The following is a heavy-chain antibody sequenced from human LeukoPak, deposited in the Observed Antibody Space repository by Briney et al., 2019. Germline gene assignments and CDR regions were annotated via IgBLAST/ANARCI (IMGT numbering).Heavy chain of an antibody. CDR2: INHSGST. V-gene: IGHV4-34*01. D-gene: IGHD3-3*01. CDR3: AKRRFLEWLSPHAFDI. Sequence: SETLSLTCSVYGGSFSGYYWSWIRQPPGKGLEWIGEINHSGSTNYNPSLKSRVTISVDTSKNQFSLRLSSVTAADTAIYYCAKRRFLEWLSPHAFDIWGQGTMVTVSS. CDR1: GGSFSGYY. J-gene: IGHJ3*02.